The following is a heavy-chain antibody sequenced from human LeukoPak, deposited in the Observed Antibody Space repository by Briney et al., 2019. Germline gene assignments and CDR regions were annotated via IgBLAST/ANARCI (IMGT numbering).Heavy chain of an antibody. V-gene: IGHV3-23*01. Sequence: GGSLRLSCAASGFTLRSYDMSWVRQAPGKGLEWVAATSGRGVNSYYADSVRGRFTISRDNSQNTLYLQMDSLRAEDTAVYYCAKEYSGYDFDYWGQGTLVTVSS. CDR3: AKEYSGYDFDY. CDR2: TSGRGVNS. D-gene: IGHD5-12*01. CDR1: GFTLRSYD. J-gene: IGHJ4*02.